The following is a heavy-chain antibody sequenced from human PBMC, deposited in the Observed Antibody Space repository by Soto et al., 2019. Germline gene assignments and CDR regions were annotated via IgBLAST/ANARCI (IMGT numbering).Heavy chain of an antibody. J-gene: IGHJ1*01. V-gene: IGHV4-39*01. CDR1: GASIRSSAY. CDR3: ARVPGL. CDR2: IYSIGNT. D-gene: IGHD2-2*01. Sequence: SETLSLTCTVSGASIRSSAYWGWIRQPPGKGLEWIGSIYSIGNTYYNPSLKSGVTISADRSKNQFSLKLISVTAADTAVCYCARVPGLWAQRTLVTVSS.